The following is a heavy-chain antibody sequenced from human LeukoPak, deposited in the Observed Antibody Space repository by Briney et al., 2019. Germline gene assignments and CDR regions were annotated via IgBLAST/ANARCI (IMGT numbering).Heavy chain of an antibody. CDR1: GGSISSSNW. J-gene: IGHJ6*02. CDR2: IYHSGST. Sequence: SETLSLTCAVSGGSISSSNWWSWVRQPPGKGLEWIGEIYHSGSTNYNPSLKSRVTISVDTSKNQFSLKLSSVTAADTAVYYCARSSYYYYFAMDVWGQGTTVTVSS. CDR3: ARSSYYYYFAMDV. V-gene: IGHV4-4*02.